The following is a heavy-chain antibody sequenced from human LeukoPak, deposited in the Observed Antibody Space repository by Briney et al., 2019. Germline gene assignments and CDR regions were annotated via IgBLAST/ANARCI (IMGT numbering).Heavy chain of an antibody. CDR3: ARREIVVVTGAFDI. V-gene: IGHV4-59*08. CDR1: GGSISSYY. D-gene: IGHD2-21*02. Sequence: SETLSLTCTVSGGSISSYYWSWIRQPPGKGLEWIGYIYYSGSTNYNPYLKSRVTISVDTSKNQFSLKLSSVTAADTAVYYCARREIVVVTGAFDIWGQGTMVTASS. CDR2: IYYSGST. J-gene: IGHJ3*02.